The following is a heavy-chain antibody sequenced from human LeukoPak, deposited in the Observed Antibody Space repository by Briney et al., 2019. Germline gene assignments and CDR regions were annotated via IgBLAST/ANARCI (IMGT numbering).Heavy chain of an antibody. V-gene: IGHV4-61*02. J-gene: IGHJ5*02. D-gene: IGHD6-19*01. CDR1: NGSISSDTYF. CDR3: AKGAGPPWFDP. Sequence: SETLSLTCTLSNGSISSDTYFWCWIRQPAGKGLEWIVRMSSSGISTYSPSPKSQVTISIDTSMNQFSMNLNSVPAADTAVYYCAKGAGPPWFDPWGQGTLVTVSS. CDR2: MSSSGIS.